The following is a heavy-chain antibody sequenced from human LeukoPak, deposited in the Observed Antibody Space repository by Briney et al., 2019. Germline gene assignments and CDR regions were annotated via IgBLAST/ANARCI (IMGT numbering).Heavy chain of an antibody. CDR1: GFTFRDYY. CDR3: ARRSLVVAAKYYFDY. Sequence: PGGSLRLSCAASGFTFRDYYMSWIRQAPGKGLEWVSYISSSGSTIYYADSVKGRFTISRDNAKNSLYLQMNSLRAEDTAVYYCARRSLVVAAKYYFDYWGQGTLVTVSS. V-gene: IGHV3-11*01. D-gene: IGHD2-15*01. CDR2: ISSSGSTI. J-gene: IGHJ4*02.